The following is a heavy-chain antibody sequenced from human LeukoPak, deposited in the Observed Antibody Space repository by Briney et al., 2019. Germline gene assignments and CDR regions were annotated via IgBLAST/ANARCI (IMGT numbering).Heavy chain of an antibody. CDR2: ISGSGGST. CDR3: AKGGITIFGVVIIPSFDY. J-gene: IGHJ4*02. V-gene: IGHV3-23*01. CDR1: GFTFSSYA. D-gene: IGHD3-3*01. Sequence: GGSLRLSCAASGFTFSSYAMSWVRQAPGKGLEWVSAISGSGGSTYYADSVKGRFTISRDNSKNTLYLQMNSLRAEDTAVYYCAKGGITIFGVVIIPSFDYWGQGTLVTVSS.